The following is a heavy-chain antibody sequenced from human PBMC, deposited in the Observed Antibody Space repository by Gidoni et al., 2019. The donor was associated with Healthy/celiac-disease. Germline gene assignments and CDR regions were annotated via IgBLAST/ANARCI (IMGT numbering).Heavy chain of an antibody. D-gene: IGHD3-3*01. CDR2: IYYSGST. CDR3: ARRTVRFLEGYYYGMDV. J-gene: IGHJ6*02. V-gene: IGHV4-39*01. CDR1: GGSISSSSYY. Sequence: QLQLQESGPGLVKPSETLSLTCTVSGGSISSSSYYWGWSRQPPGKGLEWIGSIYYSGSTYYNPSLKSRVTISVDTSKNQFSLKLSSVTAADTAVYYCARRTVRFLEGYYYGMDVWGQGTTVTVSS.